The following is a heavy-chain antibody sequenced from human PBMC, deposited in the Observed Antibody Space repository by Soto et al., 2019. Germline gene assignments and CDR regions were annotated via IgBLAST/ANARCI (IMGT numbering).Heavy chain of an antibody. V-gene: IGHV1-46*01. CDR3: GPDCYSTFDF. Sequence: ASVKVSCKAPGDTFTSYYLNWVRQAPVQGLEWMGVINPHGGSTKYAQKFQGRVTMTRDTSRSTVYMELRSLRSDDTAIYYCGPDCYSTFDFWGQGTPVTVSS. CDR1: GDTFTSYY. D-gene: IGHD2-21*02. J-gene: IGHJ4*02. CDR2: INPHGGST.